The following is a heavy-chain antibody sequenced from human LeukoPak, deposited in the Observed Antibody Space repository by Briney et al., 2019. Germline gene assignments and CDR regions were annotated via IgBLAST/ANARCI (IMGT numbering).Heavy chain of an antibody. D-gene: IGHD5-12*01. V-gene: IGHV1-2*02. CDR3: ARDLSRLRRTAYY. Sequence: GASVKVSCKASGYTFTDYYMHWVRQVPGQGLEWMGWINPNTGGTNYAQKFQGRVTMTRDTSISTAYMELSRLRSDDTAVYYCARDLSRLRRTAYYWGQGTLVTVSS. CDR1: GYTFTDYY. CDR2: INPNTGGT. J-gene: IGHJ4*02.